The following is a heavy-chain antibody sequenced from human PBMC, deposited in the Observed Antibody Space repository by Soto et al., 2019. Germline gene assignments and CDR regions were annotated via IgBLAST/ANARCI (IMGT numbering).Heavy chain of an antibody. Sequence: GGSLRLSCAASGFTFSSYWMSWVRQAPGKGLECVANIKQDGSEKYYVDSVKGRFTISRDNAKNSLYLQMNSLRAEDTAVYYCAREGRIVLMVYYFDYWGQGTLVTVSS. V-gene: IGHV3-7*01. CDR1: GFTFSSYW. CDR3: AREGRIVLMVYYFDY. D-gene: IGHD2-8*01. CDR2: IKQDGSEK. J-gene: IGHJ4*02.